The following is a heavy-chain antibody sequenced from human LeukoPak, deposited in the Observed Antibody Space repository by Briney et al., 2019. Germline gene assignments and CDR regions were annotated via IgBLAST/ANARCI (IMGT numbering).Heavy chain of an antibody. CDR1: GFTYSRYV. Sequence: GGSLRLSCAASGFTYSRYVMSWVRQAPGKGLEGVSLISGNDGSTYYADSVKGRFTISRDNAKNSLYLQMNSLRAEDTAVYYCARDRAARSDAFDIWGQGTMVTVSS. V-gene: IGHV3-21*01. CDR3: ARDRAARSDAFDI. J-gene: IGHJ3*02. CDR2: ISGNDGST. D-gene: IGHD6-13*01.